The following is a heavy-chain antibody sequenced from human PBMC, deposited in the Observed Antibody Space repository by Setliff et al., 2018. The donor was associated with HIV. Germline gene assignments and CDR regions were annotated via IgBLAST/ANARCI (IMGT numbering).Heavy chain of an antibody. D-gene: IGHD1-26*01. Sequence: ASVKVSCKASGYTFTDYFMHWVRQAPGQGLEWMGWISPNNGDTKYKQKFQGRVTMTRDTSISTAYMELSRLKSDDTAVYSCASTLIKGGSFYFDYWGQGTLVTVSS. CDR2: ISPNNGDT. V-gene: IGHV1-2*02. CDR3: ASTLIKGGSFYFDY. J-gene: IGHJ4*02. CDR1: GYTFTDYF.